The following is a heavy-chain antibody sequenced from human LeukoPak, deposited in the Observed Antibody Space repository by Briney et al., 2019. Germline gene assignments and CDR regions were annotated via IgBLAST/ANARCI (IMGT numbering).Heavy chain of an antibody. CDR3: ARLALSPTLDY. CDR2: VNPKNGAT. V-gene: IGHV1-2*02. J-gene: IGHJ4*02. CDR1: GYTFTDYY. D-gene: IGHD2-15*01. Sequence: ASVKVSCKASGYTFTDYYFHWVRQAPGQGLEWMGFVNPKNGATNYAQKFQGRVTMNRDTSISTAYMELSSLRSDDSAVYFCARLALSPTLDYWGQGTLVTVSS.